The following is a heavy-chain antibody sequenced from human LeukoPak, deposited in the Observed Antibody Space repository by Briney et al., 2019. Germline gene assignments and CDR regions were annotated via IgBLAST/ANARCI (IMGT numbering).Heavy chain of an antibody. CDR3: AKETVFHYEGFDP. CDR1: GFTFSSYA. D-gene: IGHD4-17*01. V-gene: IGHV3-23*01. Sequence: SGGSLRLSCVASGFTFSSYAMSWVRQAPGKGLEWVSVISDYGSSTYYADSVKGRFTISRDNSKNTLYLQMNSLRAEDTAVYYCAKETVFHYEGFDPWGQGTLVTVSS. CDR2: ISDYGSST. J-gene: IGHJ5*02.